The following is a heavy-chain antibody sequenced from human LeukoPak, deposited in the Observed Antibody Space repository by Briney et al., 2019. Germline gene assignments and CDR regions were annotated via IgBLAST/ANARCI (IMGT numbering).Heavy chain of an antibody. J-gene: IGHJ5*02. Sequence: PGGSLRLSCAASGFTFSSYWMSWVRQAPGKGLEWVANIKQDGSEKYYVDSVEGRFTISRDNAKNSLYLQMNSLRAEDTAVYYCARDGPVVPAPSLDPWGQGTLVTVSS. D-gene: IGHD2-2*01. CDR2: IKQDGSEK. CDR1: GFTFSSYW. CDR3: ARDGPVVPAPSLDP. V-gene: IGHV3-7*01.